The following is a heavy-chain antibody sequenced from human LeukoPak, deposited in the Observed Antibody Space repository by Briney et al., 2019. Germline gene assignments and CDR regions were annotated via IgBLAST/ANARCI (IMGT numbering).Heavy chain of an antibody. CDR3: ARGPYDSSGYYAETFDY. D-gene: IGHD3-22*01. V-gene: IGHV5-51*01. Sequence: PGESLKISCKGSGYSFTSNWIGWVRQMPGKGLEWMGNIYPGDSNTKYSPSFQGQVTISADKSISTAYLQWSSLKASDTAMYYCARGPYDSSGYYAETFDYWGQGTLVTVSS. CDR2: IYPGDSNT. J-gene: IGHJ4*02. CDR1: GYSFTSNW.